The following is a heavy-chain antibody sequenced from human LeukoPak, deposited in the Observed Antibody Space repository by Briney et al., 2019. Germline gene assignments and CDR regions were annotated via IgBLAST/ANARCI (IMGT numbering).Heavy chain of an antibody. V-gene: IGHV1-69*05. CDR1: GGTFSSYA. CDR2: IIPIFGTA. Sequence: SVKVSRKASGGTFSSYAISWVRQAPGQGLEWMGGIIPIFGTANYAQKFQGRVTITTDESTSTAYMELSSLRSEDTAVYYCARGGGWSRFLDYWGQGTLVTVSS. J-gene: IGHJ4*02. CDR3: ARGGGWSRFLDY. D-gene: IGHD6-19*01.